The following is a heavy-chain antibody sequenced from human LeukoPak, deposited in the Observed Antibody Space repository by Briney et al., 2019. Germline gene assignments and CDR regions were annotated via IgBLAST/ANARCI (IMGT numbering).Heavy chain of an antibody. J-gene: IGHJ4*02. CDR2: INSDGRST. Sequence: GGSLRLSCAASGFTFSTYWMHWVRQAPGKGLVWVSRINSDGRSTSYADSVKGRFTISRDNAKNSLYLQMNSLRAEDTAVYYCARGPGHSYGLDYWGQGTLVTVSS. CDR1: GFTFSTYW. CDR3: ARGPGHSYGLDY. V-gene: IGHV3-74*01. D-gene: IGHD5-18*01.